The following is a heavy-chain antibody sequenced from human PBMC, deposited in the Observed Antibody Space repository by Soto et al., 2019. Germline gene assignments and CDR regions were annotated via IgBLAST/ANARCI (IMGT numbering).Heavy chain of an antibody. Sequence: PSETLSLTCTVSGGSISSYYWSWIRQPPGKGLEWIGYIYYSGSTNYNPSLKSRVTISVDTSKNQFSLKLSSVTAADTAVYYCARKDGYNYFGYWGQGTLVTVSS. D-gene: IGHD5-12*01. V-gene: IGHV4-59*01. J-gene: IGHJ4*02. CDR3: ARKDGYNYFGY. CDR2: IYYSGST. CDR1: GGSISSYY.